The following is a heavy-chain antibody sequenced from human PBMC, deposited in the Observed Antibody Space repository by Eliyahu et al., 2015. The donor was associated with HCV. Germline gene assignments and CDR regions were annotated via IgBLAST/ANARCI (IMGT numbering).Heavy chain of an antibody. CDR3: ARDSYYDFWSGYPFDY. V-gene: IGHV3-48*01. CDR2: ISSSSSTI. CDR1: GFTFSSYS. Sequence: EVQLVESGGGLVQPGGSLRLSCAASGFTFSSYSMNWVRQAPGKGLEWVSYISSSSSTIYYADSVKGRFTISRDNAKNSLYLQMNSLRAEDTAVYYCARDSYYDFWSGYPFDYWGQGTLVTVSS. J-gene: IGHJ4*02. D-gene: IGHD3-3*01.